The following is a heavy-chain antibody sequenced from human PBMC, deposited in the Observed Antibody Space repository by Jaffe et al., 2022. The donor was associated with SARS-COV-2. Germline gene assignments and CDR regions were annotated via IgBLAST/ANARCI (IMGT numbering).Heavy chain of an antibody. CDR1: GFTFSSYG. D-gene: IGHD6-19*01. J-gene: IGHJ4*02. CDR2: IWYDGSNK. Sequence: QVQLVESGGGVVQPGRSLRLSCAASGFTFSSYGMHWVRQAPGKGLEWVAVIWYDGSNKYYADSVKGRFTISRDNSKNTLYLQMNSLRAEDTAVYYCARGPRIAVAGTLFDYWGQGTLVTVSS. CDR3: ARGPRIAVAGTLFDY. V-gene: IGHV3-33*01.